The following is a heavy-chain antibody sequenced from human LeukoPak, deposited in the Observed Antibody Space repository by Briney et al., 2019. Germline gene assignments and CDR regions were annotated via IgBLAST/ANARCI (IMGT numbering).Heavy chain of an antibody. D-gene: IGHD3-10*01. V-gene: IGHV3-21*01. J-gene: IGHJ4*02. Sequence: PGGSLRLSCAASGFTFSTYNMNWVRQAPGKGLDWVSSINSRSIYIYYADSVKGRFTISRDNAKNSLYLQMNSLRAEDMAVYYCARSTGSGTDLDFWGQGTLVTVSS. CDR2: INSRSIYI. CDR3: ARSTGSGTDLDF. CDR1: GFTFSTYN.